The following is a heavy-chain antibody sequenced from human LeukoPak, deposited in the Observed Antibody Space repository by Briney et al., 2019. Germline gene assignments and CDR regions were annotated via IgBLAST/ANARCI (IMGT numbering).Heavy chain of an antibody. J-gene: IGHJ3*02. CDR2: IKQDGSEK. CDR1: GFTFSSYW. V-gene: IGHV3-7*01. D-gene: IGHD6-25*01. CDR3: ARDPQYSSAVDAFDI. Sequence: GGSLRLSCAASGFTFSSYWMSWVRQAPGKGLEWVANIKQDGSEKYYVDSVKGRFTISRDNAKNSLYLQMNSLRAEDTAAYYCARDPQYSSAVDAFDIWGQGTMVTVSS.